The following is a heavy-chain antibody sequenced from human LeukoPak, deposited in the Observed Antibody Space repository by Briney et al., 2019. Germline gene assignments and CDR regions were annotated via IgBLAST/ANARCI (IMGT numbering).Heavy chain of an antibody. Sequence: ASVKVSCKASGYTFTSYYMHWVRQAPGQGLEWMGIINPSGGGTSYAQKFQGRVTMTRDTSTSTVYMELSSLRSEDTVVYYCARDCTNGVCPFDYWGQGTLVTVSS. CDR3: ARDCTNGVCPFDY. CDR2: INPSGGGT. CDR1: GYTFTSYY. D-gene: IGHD2-8*01. V-gene: IGHV1-46*01. J-gene: IGHJ4*02.